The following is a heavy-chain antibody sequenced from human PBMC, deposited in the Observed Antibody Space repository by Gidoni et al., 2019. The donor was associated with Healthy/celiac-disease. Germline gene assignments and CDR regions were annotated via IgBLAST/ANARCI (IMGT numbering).Heavy chain of an antibody. Sequence: QVQLVESGGGLVKPGGSLRLSCAASGFTFSDYYMSWIRQAPGKGLEWVSYISSSSSYTNYADSVKGRFTISRDNAKNSLYLQMNSLRAEDTAVYYCARDQGPKWEPTTLDYWGQGTLVTVSS. J-gene: IGHJ4*02. D-gene: IGHD1-26*01. CDR1: GFTFSDYY. CDR3: ARDQGPKWEPTTLDY. V-gene: IGHV3-11*05. CDR2: ISSSSSYT.